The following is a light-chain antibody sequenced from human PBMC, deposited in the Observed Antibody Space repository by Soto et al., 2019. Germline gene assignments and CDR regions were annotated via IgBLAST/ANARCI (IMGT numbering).Light chain of an antibody. CDR1: SSNIGSFNL. CDR2: EGF. J-gene: IGLJ2*01. Sequence: QSVLTQPASVSGSPGQSITISCTGTSSNIGSFNLVSWYQQRPGKAPQILIYEGFKRPSGVSNRFSGSKSGNTASLTISALQTEDEADYYCCSYAGSVVFGGGTKLTVL. V-gene: IGLV2-23*01. CDR3: CSYAGSVV.